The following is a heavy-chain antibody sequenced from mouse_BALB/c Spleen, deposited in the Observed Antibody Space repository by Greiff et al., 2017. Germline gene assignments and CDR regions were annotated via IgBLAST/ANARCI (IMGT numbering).Heavy chain of an antibody. CDR2: ISTYYGDA. D-gene: IGHD2-14*01. J-gene: IGHJ4*01. Sequence: QVQLQQSGAELVRPGVSVKISCKGSGYTFTDYAMHWVKQSHAKSLEWIGVISTYYGDASYNQKFKGKATMTVDKSSSTAYMELARLTSEDSAIYYCARFGTYYRYDYAMDYWGQGTSVTVSS. V-gene: IGHV1S137*01. CDR3: ARFGTYYRYDYAMDY. CDR1: GYTFTDYA.